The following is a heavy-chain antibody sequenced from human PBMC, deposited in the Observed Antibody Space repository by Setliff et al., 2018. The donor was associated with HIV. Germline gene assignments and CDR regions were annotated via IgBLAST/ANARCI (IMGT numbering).Heavy chain of an antibody. CDR2: IYYSVST. Sequence: SETLSLTCTVSGGSMNSHYWSWIRQSPERGLEWIGYIYYSVSTKYNPSLKSRVSMSIDTSKNQFSLKMSSVTAADTAVYYCARGVVDYDFWSGSGDYYYMDVWGKGTTVTVSS. CDR1: GGSMNSHY. D-gene: IGHD3-3*01. CDR3: ARGVVDYDFWSGSGDYYYMDV. V-gene: IGHV4-59*11. J-gene: IGHJ6*03.